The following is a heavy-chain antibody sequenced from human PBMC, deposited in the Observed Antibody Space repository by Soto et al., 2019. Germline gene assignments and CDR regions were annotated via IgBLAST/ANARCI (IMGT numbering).Heavy chain of an antibody. Sequence: QVQLQESGPGLVKPSETLSLTCTVSGGSISSYYWSWIRQPPGKGLEWIGYIYYSGSTNYNPSLESRATISVDTSKTQFSRKLSSVTAAETAVYYCARLLANAAAGNFDYWGQGTLVTVSS. J-gene: IGHJ4*02. CDR2: IYYSGST. V-gene: IGHV4-59*08. CDR1: GGSISSYY. D-gene: IGHD6-13*01. CDR3: ARLLANAAAGNFDY.